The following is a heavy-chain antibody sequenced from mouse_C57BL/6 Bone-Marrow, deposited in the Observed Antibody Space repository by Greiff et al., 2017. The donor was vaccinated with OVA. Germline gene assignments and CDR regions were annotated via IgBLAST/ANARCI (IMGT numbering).Heavy chain of an antibody. CDR2: ISNLAYSI. CDR3: ARRDYYGYYFDY. J-gene: IGHJ2*01. CDR1: GFTFSDYG. Sequence: EVNVVESGGGLVQPGGSLKLSCAASGFTFSDYGMAWVRQAPRKGPEWVAFISNLAYSIYYADTVTGRFTISRENAKNTLYLEMSSLRSEDTAMYYCARRDYYGYYFDYWGQGTTLTVSS. V-gene: IGHV5-15*01. D-gene: IGHD1-1*01.